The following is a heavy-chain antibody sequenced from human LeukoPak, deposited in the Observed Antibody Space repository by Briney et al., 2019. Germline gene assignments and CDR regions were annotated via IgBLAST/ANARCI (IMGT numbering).Heavy chain of an antibody. J-gene: IGHJ4*02. Sequence: ASVKVSCKASGYIFTSYYMHWVRQAPGQGLEWMGIINPSGGSTSYAQKFQGRVTMTRDTSTSTAYMELSSLRSEDTAVYYCARDSDYGANGGNYYFDYWGQGTLVTVSS. D-gene: IGHD4-23*01. V-gene: IGHV1-46*01. CDR3: ARDSDYGANGGNYYFDY. CDR2: INPSGGST. CDR1: GYIFTSYY.